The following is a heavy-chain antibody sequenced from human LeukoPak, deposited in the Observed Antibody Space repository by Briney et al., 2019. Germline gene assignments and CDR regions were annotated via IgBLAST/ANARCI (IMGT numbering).Heavy chain of an antibody. Sequence: ASVKVSCKASGYTFTSYAMHWVRQAPGQRLEWMGWINAGNGNTKYSQEFQGRVTITRDTSASTAYMELSSLRSEDMAVYYCARAPRGGSGWYYFDYWGQGTLVTVSS. J-gene: IGHJ4*02. CDR2: INAGNGNT. D-gene: IGHD6-19*01. CDR1: GYTFTSYA. CDR3: ARAPRGGSGWYYFDY. V-gene: IGHV1-3*03.